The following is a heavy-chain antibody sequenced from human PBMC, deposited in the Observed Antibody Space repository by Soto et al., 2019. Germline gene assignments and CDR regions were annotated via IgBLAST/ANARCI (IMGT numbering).Heavy chain of an antibody. CDR2: VYHSGTT. V-gene: IGHV4-59*08. CDR3: ARNYGYAFDI. Sequence: PSETLSLTCTVSGGSISSYYWSWIRQSPGKGPEWIGYVYHSGTTNYNPSLKSRVTISVDTSKNQFSLKLSSVTAADTAVYYCARNYGYAFDIWGQGTMVTVSS. CDR1: GGSISSYY. J-gene: IGHJ3*02. D-gene: IGHD4-17*01.